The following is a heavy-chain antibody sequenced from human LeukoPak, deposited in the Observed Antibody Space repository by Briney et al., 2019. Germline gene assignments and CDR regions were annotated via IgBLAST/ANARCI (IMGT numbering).Heavy chain of an antibody. CDR2: IQQHGSET. Sequence: GGSLRLSCAASGFTFSSHWMSWARQAPGKGLEWVANIQQHGSETYYGDSVKGRFTISRDNAKNSLYLQMNSLRAEDTAVYYCATYSSSNGREFQYWGQGTLVTVSS. D-gene: IGHD2-2*01. V-gene: IGHV3-7*01. J-gene: IGHJ1*01. CDR3: ATYSSSNGREFQY. CDR1: GFTFSSHW.